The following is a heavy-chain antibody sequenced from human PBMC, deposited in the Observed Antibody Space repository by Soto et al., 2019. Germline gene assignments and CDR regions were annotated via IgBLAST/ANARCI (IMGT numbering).Heavy chain of an antibody. J-gene: IGHJ5*02. D-gene: IGHD2-2*01. V-gene: IGHV3-33*01. CDR3: ATDPSAYCSRTSCYLGRFDT. Sequence: PWGSLRLSCAASGFTFSSYGMHWVRQAPGKGLELVAVIWYDGSNKYYADSVKGRFTISRDNAKTTLYLQMNSLRAEDSAVYYCATDPSAYCSRTSCYLGRFDTWGQGALVTVSS. CDR1: GFTFSSYG. CDR2: IWYDGSNK.